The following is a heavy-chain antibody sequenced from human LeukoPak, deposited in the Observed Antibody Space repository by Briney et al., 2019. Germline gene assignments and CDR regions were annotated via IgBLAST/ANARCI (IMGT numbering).Heavy chain of an antibody. V-gene: IGHV4-59*01. CDR2: IYYSGHT. Sequence: SETLSLTCTVSGDSISSYYWSWIRQPPGKGLEWIGYIYYSGHTNYNPSLKSRVTISLDTSKSQFSLKLSSMTAADTAVYYCARHSFGHLFDNWGQGTLVTVSS. D-gene: IGHD5-18*01. CDR3: ARHSFGHLFDN. J-gene: IGHJ4*02. CDR1: GDSISSYY.